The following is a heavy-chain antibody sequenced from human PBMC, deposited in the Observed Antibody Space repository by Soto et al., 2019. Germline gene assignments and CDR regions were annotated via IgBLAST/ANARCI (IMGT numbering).Heavy chain of an antibody. CDR1: GYTFTGYY. D-gene: IGHD6-13*01. Sequence: QVQLVQSGAEVKKPGASVKVSCKASGYTFTGYYMHWVRQAPGQGLEWMGWINPNSGGTNYAQKFQGRVTITADKSTSTAYMELSSLRSEDTAVYYCASSDHSSSWYPNWFDPWGQGTLVTVSS. J-gene: IGHJ5*02. V-gene: IGHV1-2*02. CDR2: INPNSGGT. CDR3: ASSDHSSSWYPNWFDP.